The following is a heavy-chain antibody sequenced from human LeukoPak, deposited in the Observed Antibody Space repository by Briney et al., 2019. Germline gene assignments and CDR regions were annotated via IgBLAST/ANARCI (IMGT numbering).Heavy chain of an antibody. Sequence: ASVKVSCKASGYTFTNYGIHWVRQAPGQGLEWMGWISGYNGNTRYAQKVQDRVTVTTDTSTTTAYMELRSLRSDDTAVYYCGRAPNYSDSGSFFSDYWGQGTLVTVSS. CDR2: ISGYNGNT. CDR3: GRAPNYSDSGSFFSDY. J-gene: IGHJ4*02. CDR1: GYTFTNYG. D-gene: IGHD3-10*01. V-gene: IGHV1-18*01.